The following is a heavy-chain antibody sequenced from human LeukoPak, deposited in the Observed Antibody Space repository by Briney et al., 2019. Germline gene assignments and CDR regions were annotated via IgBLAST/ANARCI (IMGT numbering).Heavy chain of an antibody. CDR3: ARGNRRLAYYGSGSRLPFDS. D-gene: IGHD3-10*01. CDR2: IYYSGST. CDR1: GGSISSSSYY. Sequence: PSETLSLTCTVSGGSISSSSYYWGWIRQPPGKGLEWIGSIYYSGSTYYNPSLKSRVTISVDTSKNQFSLKLSSMTAADTGVYYCARGNRRLAYYGSGSRLPFDSWGQGSLVTVSS. V-gene: IGHV4-39*07. J-gene: IGHJ4*02.